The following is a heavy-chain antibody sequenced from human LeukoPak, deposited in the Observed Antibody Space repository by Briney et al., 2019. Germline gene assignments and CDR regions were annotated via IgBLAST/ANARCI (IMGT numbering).Heavy chain of an antibody. D-gene: IGHD6-13*01. J-gene: IGHJ4*02. CDR3: ARDIEAAGRFLDY. V-gene: IGHV3-7*01. Sequence: GGSLRLSCAASGFTFSIYWMSWVRQAPGKGLEWVANMKYDGGEKYYVDSVRGRFTISRDNPKNTLYLQMNSQRAEDTAVYYCARDIEAAGRFLDYWGRGTLVTVSS. CDR2: MKYDGGEK. CDR1: GFTFSIYW.